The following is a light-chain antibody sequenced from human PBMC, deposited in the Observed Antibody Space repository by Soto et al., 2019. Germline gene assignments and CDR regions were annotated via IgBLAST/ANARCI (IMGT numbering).Light chain of an antibody. V-gene: IGLV2-14*01. CDR3: SSFTRSSTYV. CDR2: EVN. J-gene: IGLJ1*01. Sequence: QSVLTHAASVSGSPGGSISITCTGTSSDVGAYNFVSWYQQYPGKAPKVMIYEVNNRPSGVSNRFSGSKSGNTASLTISGLQAEDEADYYCSSFTRSSTYVFGSGTKLTVL. CDR1: SSDVGAYNF.